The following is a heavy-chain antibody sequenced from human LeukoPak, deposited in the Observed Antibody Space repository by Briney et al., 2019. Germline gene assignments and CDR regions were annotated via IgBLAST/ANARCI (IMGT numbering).Heavy chain of an antibody. CDR2: INYSGST. V-gene: IGHV4-59*01. J-gene: IGHJ4*02. Sequence: SETLSLTCTVSGGSISSYYWSWIRQPPGKGLEWIGYINYSGSTNYNPSLKSRVTISVDTSKNQFSLKLSSVTAAATAVYYCATQTGYYNPFDNWGQGTLVTVSS. CDR1: GGSISSYY. D-gene: IGHD3-9*01. CDR3: ATQTGYYNPFDN.